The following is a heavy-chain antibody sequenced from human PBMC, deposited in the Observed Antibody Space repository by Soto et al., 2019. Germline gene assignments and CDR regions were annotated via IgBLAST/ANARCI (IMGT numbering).Heavy chain of an antibody. D-gene: IGHD3-16*02. CDR2: IKSKTAGGTT. CDR1: GFTFSNAW. J-gene: IGHJ4*02. Sequence: EVQLVESGGGLVKPGGSLRLSCAASGFTFSNAWMNWVRQAPGKGLEWVGRIKSKTAGGTTDYAAPVKGRFTISRDDSKNTLYLQMNSLKTEDTAVYYCTTARDYDYVWGSYRIDYWGQGTLVTVSS. CDR3: TTARDYDYVWGSYRIDY. V-gene: IGHV3-15*07.